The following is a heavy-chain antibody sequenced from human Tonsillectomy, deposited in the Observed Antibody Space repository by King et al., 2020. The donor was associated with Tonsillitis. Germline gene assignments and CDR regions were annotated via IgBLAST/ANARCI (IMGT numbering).Heavy chain of an antibody. J-gene: IGHJ4*02. Sequence: VQLVESGGGLVQSGGSLNLSCAASGFTFTTYWMSWVRQAPGKGLEWVANIKQDGSEIHYVDSVKGRFTISRDNAKNLLFLQMNSLRAEDTAVYYCARDHPPYTTSLYSFDHWGQGTLVTVYS. V-gene: IGHV3-7*03. CDR1: GFTFTTYW. CDR3: ARDHPPYTTSLYSFDH. D-gene: IGHD3-16*01. CDR2: IKQDGSEI.